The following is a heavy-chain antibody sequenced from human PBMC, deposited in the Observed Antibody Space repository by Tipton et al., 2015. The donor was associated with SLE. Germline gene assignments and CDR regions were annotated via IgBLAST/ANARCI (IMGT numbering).Heavy chain of an antibody. CDR1: GGSISSYY. D-gene: IGHD6-13*01. CDR2: IYYSGST. J-gene: IGHJ5*02. Sequence: TLSLTCTVSGGSISSYYWSWIRQTPGKGLEWIGYIYYSGSTNYNPSLKSRVTISVDTSKNQFSLKLSSVTAADTAVYYCARAPYSSSWYWYSRWFDPWGQGTLVTVSS. CDR3: ARAPYSSSWYWYSRWFDP. V-gene: IGHV4-59*01.